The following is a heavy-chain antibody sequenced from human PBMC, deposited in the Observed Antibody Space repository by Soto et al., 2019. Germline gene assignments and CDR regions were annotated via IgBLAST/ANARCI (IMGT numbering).Heavy chain of an antibody. V-gene: IGHV3-23*01. CDR3: ANAPWLHYAPYFYH. CDR2: IGGTGDKI. Sequence: EVQLLESGGGLVQPGGSLRLSCAASGFTFSSYAMTWVRQAPGKGLEWVAAIGGTGDKIFYADSVRGRFTISRDNSKKTLYVLMKRMSAEDMAIYHYANAPWLHYAPYFYHWGQVTQVTVS. J-gene: IGHJ4*02. CDR1: GFTFSSYA. D-gene: IGHD5-12*01.